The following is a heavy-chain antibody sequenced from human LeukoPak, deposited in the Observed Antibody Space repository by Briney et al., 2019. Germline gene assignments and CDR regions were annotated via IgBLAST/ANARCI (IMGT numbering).Heavy chain of an antibody. D-gene: IGHD6-19*01. Sequence: SETLSLTCTVFGGSISSYYWSWIRQPPGKGLEWIGYIYYSGSTNYNPSLKSRVTISVDTSKNQFSLKLSSVTAADTAVYYCARQGSGWGFDYWGQGTLVTVSS. CDR3: ARQGSGWGFDY. CDR2: IYYSGST. CDR1: GGSISSYY. V-gene: IGHV4-59*08. J-gene: IGHJ4*02.